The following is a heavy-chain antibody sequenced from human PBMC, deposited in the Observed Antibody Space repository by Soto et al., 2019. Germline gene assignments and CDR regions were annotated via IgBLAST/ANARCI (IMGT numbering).Heavy chain of an antibody. CDR1: GGSISSSSYY. J-gene: IGHJ5*02. CDR2: IYYSGST. CDR3: ASGSGLIAAAGIDWFDP. Sequence: TSETLSLTCTVSGGSISSSSYYWGWIRQPPGKGLEWIGSIYYSGSTYYNPSLKSRVTISVDTSKNQFSLKLSSVTAADTAVYYCASGSGLIAAAGIDWFDPWGQGTLVTVSS. V-gene: IGHV4-39*01. D-gene: IGHD6-13*01.